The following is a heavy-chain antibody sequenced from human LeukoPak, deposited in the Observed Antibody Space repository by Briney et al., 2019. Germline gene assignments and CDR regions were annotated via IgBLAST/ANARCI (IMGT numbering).Heavy chain of an antibody. Sequence: GRSLRLSCAASGFTFSSYAMHWVRQAPGKGLEWVAFIRYDGSNKYYADSVKGRFTISRDNAKNSLYLQMNSLRAEDTAVYYCARDSGPWFDPWGQGTLVTVSS. CDR2: IRYDGSNK. CDR1: GFTFSSYA. CDR3: ARDSGPWFDP. D-gene: IGHD6-25*01. V-gene: IGHV3-30*04. J-gene: IGHJ5*02.